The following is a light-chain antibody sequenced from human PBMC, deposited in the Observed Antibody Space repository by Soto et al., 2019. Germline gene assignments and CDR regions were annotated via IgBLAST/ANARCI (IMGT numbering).Light chain of an antibody. CDR1: RSNIGSST. Sequence: QSVLPQPPSASGTPGQRVTISCSGSRSNIGSSTVNWYQQLPGTAPKLLIYRNNQRPAGVPDRFSGLKSGTSASLAISGLLSEDEAGYYCAAWDDALNGHVVFGGGTKLYVL. CDR3: AAWDDALNGHVV. J-gene: IGLJ2*01. CDR2: RNN. V-gene: IGLV1-44*01.